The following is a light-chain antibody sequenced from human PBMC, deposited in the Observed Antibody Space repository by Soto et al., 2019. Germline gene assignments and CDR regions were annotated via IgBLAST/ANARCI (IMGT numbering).Light chain of an antibody. J-gene: IGKJ4*01. CDR3: QQLNSYPLT. Sequence: DIQLTQSPSFLSASVGDRVTITCRASQVISSYLAWYQQKPGKAPKLLIYASSPLQSGDPSRFSDSGAGTAFTLTISSLQPEDFETYGCQQLNSYPLTFGGGTKVEIK. CDR1: QVISSY. CDR2: ASS. V-gene: IGKV1-9*01.